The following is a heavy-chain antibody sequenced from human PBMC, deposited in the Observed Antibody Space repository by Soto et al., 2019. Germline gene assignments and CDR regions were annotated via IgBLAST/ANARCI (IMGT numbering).Heavy chain of an antibody. Sequence: GGSLRLSCAASGFTFDDYAMHWVRQAPGKGLEWVSGISWNSGSIGYADSVKGRFTISRDNAKNSLYLQMNSLRAEDTALYYCAKDIWQWLGYYFDYWGQGTLVTGSS. J-gene: IGHJ4*02. CDR3: AKDIWQWLGYYFDY. CDR2: ISWNSGSI. CDR1: GFTFDDYA. V-gene: IGHV3-9*01. D-gene: IGHD6-19*01.